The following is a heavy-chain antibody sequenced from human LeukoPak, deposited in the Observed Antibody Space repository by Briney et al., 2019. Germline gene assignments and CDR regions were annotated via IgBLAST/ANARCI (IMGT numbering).Heavy chain of an antibody. CDR1: GFTVSSYS. D-gene: IGHD4-17*01. J-gene: IGHJ3*02. CDR3: ARAISDYDASDI. Sequence: GGSLRLSCAASGFTVSSYSMNWVRQAPGKGLEWVSSISSSSNFIYYADSVKGRFTISRDNAKNSLYLQMNSLRAEDTAVYYCARAISDYDASDIWGQGTMVTVSS. CDR2: ISSSSNFI. V-gene: IGHV3-21*01.